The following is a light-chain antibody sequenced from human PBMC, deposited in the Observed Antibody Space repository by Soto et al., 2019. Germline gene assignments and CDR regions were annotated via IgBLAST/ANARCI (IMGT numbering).Light chain of an antibody. J-gene: IGKJ5*01. V-gene: IGKV1-9*01. Sequence: LTQSPGTLSASVGDRVAITCRASQGISSYLAWYQKKPGKAPNLLIYAASTLQSGVPSRFSGSGSGTDFTLTISSLQPEDFATYYCQQLNTYPITFGQGTRLEI. CDR2: AAS. CDR3: QQLNTYPIT. CDR1: QGISSY.